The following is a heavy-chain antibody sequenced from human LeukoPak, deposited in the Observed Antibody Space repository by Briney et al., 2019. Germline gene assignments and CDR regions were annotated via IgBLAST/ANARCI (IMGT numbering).Heavy chain of an antibody. CDR2: INAGNGNT. J-gene: IGHJ4*02. V-gene: IGHV1-3*01. Sequence: ASVKVSCKASGYTFTSYAMHWVRQAPGQRLEWMGWINAGNGNTKYLQKFQGRVTMTRDTSTSTVYMELSSLRSEDTAVYYCARVIKVPRTHYFDYWGQGTLVTVSS. D-gene: IGHD3-16*01. CDR1: GYTFTSYA. CDR3: ARVIKVPRTHYFDY.